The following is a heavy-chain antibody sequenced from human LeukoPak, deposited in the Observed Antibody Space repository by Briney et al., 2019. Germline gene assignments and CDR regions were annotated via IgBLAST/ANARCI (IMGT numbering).Heavy chain of an antibody. V-gene: IGHV3-7*05. Sequence: PGWSLRLSCEASGFIFSDYYMSWIRQAPRKGLEWVANIKQDGSEKSHVDSVEGRFPISRDNAKNSLYLQMNSLRGEDTAVYYCARGRYSSSWYDYWGQGTLVTVS. J-gene: IGHJ4*02. D-gene: IGHD6-13*01. CDR2: IKQDGSEK. CDR3: ARGRYSSSWYDY. CDR1: GFIFSDYY.